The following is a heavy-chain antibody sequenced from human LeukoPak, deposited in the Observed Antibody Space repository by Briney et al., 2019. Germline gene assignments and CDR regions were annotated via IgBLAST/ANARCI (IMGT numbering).Heavy chain of an antibody. Sequence: GSSVKVSCKASGGTFSSYAMSWVRQAPGKGLEWVSAISGSGGSTYYADSVKGRFTISRDNSKNTLYLQMNSLRAEDTAVYYCAKVGTYDYGDYGGYYFDYWGQGTLVTVSS. CDR1: GGTFSSYA. CDR2: ISGSGGST. D-gene: IGHD4-17*01. CDR3: AKVGTYDYGDYGGYYFDY. V-gene: IGHV3-23*01. J-gene: IGHJ4*02.